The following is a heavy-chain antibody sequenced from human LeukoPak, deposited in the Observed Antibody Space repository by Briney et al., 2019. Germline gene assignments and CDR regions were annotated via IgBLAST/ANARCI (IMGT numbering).Heavy chain of an antibody. D-gene: IGHD3-10*01. CDR1: GYTFTGYY. CDR3: ARGYYGSGSYHDAFDI. Sequence: ASVNVSCKASGYTFTGYYMHWVRQAPGQGLEWMGRINPNSGGTNYAQKFQGRVTMTRDTSISTAYMELSRLRSDDTAVYYCARGYYGSGSYHDAFDIWGRGTMVTVSS. V-gene: IGHV1-2*06. CDR2: INPNSGGT. J-gene: IGHJ3*02.